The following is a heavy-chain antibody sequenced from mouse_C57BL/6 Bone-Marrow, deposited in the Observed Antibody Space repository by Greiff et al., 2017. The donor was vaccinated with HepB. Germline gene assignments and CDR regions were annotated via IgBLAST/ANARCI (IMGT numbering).Heavy chain of an antibody. J-gene: IGHJ3*01. V-gene: IGHV5-6*01. CDR1: GFTFSSYG. CDR3: ARQGSAWFAY. CDR2: ISSGGSYT. Sequence: EVKLMESGGDLVKPGGSLKLSCAASGFTFSSYGMSWVRQTPDKRLEWVATISSGGSYTYYPDSVKGRFTISRDNAKNTLYLQMRSLKSEDTAMYYCARQGSAWFAYWGQGTLVTVSA.